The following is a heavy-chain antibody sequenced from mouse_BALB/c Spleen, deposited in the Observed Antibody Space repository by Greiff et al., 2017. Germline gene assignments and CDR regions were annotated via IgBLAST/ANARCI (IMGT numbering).Heavy chain of an antibody. D-gene: IGHD2-14*01. CDR2: ISSGGSYT. Sequence: EVKLMESGGGLVKPGGSLKLSCAASGFTFSSYGMSWVRQTPDKRLEWVATISSGGSYTYYPDSVKGRFTISRDNAKNTLYLQMSSLKSEDTAMYYCARHPLGYRYPDYYAMDYWGQGTSVTVSS. J-gene: IGHJ4*01. V-gene: IGHV5-6*03. CDR3: ARHPLGYRYPDYYAMDY. CDR1: GFTFSSYG.